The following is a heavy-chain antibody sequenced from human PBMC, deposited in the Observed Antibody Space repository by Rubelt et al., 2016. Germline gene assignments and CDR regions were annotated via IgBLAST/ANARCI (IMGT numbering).Heavy chain of an antibody. CDR2: INPNTCGT. J-gene: IGHJ4*02. V-gene: IGHV1-2*02. CDR1: GYTFTAYY. Sequence: QVQLVQSGAEVKNPGASVKVSCKASGYTFTAYYMHWVRQAPGQGLEWMGSINPNTCGTYFAQKFQGRVTMTRDTSISTAYMELTRLTSDETAVYYCARDRPRDCWGQGTRVTVSS. CDR3: ARDRPRDC.